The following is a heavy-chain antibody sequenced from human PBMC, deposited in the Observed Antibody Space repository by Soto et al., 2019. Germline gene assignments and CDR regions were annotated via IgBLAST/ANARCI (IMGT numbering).Heavy chain of an antibody. CDR2: IYPGDSDT. J-gene: IGHJ6*02. CDR1: GYSFTSYW. CDR3: ARHARVLSDYYYYGMDV. V-gene: IGHV5-51*01. Sequence: GESLKISCKGSGYSFTSYWIGWVSQMPGKGLEWMGIIYPGDSDTRYSPSFQGQVTISADKSISTAYLQWSSLKASDTAMYYCARHARVLSDYYYYGMDVWGQGTTVTVSS. D-gene: IGHD2-8*01.